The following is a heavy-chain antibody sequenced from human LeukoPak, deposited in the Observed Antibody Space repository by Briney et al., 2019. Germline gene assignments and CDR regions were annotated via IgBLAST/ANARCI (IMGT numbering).Heavy chain of an antibody. Sequence: GGTLRLSCAASVFTFSSYGMSWVRGAPGKGREGVSAISGSGGSTYYADSSKGRVTISRDDSQNTLYLQMNRPSAEDTAVYYCAKSYDSSGYYYKDYWGQGTLVTVSS. CDR1: VFTFSSYG. CDR2: ISGSGGST. J-gene: IGHJ4*02. D-gene: IGHD3-22*01. CDR3: AKSYDSSGYYYKDY. V-gene: IGHV3-23*01.